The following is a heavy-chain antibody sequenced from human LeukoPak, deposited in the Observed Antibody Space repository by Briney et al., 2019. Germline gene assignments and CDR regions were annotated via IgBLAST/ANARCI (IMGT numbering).Heavy chain of an antibody. CDR1: GFTFSSCG. D-gene: IGHD6-19*01. CDR2: IWYDGSNK. V-gene: IGHV3-33*06. J-gene: IGHJ6*03. Sequence: PGRSLRLSCAASGFTFSSCGMHWVRQAPGKGLEWVAVIWYDGSNKYYADSVKGRFTISRDNSKNTLYLQMNSLRAEDTAVYYCAKVGGWYEQYYYYYMDVWGKGTTVTVSS. CDR3: AKVGGWYEQYYYYYMDV.